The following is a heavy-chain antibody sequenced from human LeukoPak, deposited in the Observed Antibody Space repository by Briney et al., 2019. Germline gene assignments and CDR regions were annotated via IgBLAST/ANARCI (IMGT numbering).Heavy chain of an antibody. J-gene: IGHJ5*02. CDR1: GGSISSYY. CDR2: IYYSGST. D-gene: IGHD3-9*01. CDR3: ARDILTGYYIGWFHL. V-gene: IGHV4-59*01. Sequence: SETLSLTCTVSGGSISSYYWSWIRQPPGKGLEWIGYIYYSGSTNYNPSLKSRVTISVDTSKNQFPLKLSSVTAADTAVYYCARDILTGYYIGWFHLWGQGTLVTVSS.